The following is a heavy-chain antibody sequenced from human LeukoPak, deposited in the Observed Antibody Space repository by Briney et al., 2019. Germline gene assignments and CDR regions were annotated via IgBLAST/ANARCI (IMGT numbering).Heavy chain of an antibody. D-gene: IGHD4-17*01. CDR2: ISSSSSYI. Sequence: GGSLRLSCAASGFTFSSYSMNWVRQAPGKGLEWVSSISSSSSYIYYADSVKGRFTISRDNAKNPLYLQMNSLRAEDTAVYYCARDQNPVPFDYWGQGTLVTVSS. CDR3: ARDQNPVPFDY. CDR1: GFTFSSYS. V-gene: IGHV3-21*01. J-gene: IGHJ4*02.